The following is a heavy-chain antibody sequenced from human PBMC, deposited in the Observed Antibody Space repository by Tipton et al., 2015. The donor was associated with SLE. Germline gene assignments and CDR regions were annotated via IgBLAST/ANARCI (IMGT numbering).Heavy chain of an antibody. V-gene: IGHV3-21*01. J-gene: IGHJ3*02. D-gene: IGHD4-17*01. CDR3: ARGVTTARGDAFDI. CDR2: ISSSSSYI. CDR1: GFTFSSYS. Sequence: GSLRLSCAASGFTFSSYSMNWVRQAPGKGLEWVSSISSSSSYIYYADSVKGRFTISRDNAKNSLYLQMNSLRAEDTAVYYCARGVTTARGDAFDIWGQGTMVTVSS.